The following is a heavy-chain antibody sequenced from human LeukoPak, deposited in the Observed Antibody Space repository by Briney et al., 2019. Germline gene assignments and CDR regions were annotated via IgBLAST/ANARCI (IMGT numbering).Heavy chain of an antibody. CDR3: AKAGPHECPSRGWFGP. CDR1: GFTFSNYA. D-gene: IGHD3-3*01. Sequence: GGSLRLSCAASGFTFSNYAMTWVRQAPGKGLEWISAISGGGGTTYFADSVKGRFAISRDNSKSALYLQMNSLTAEDTAVYYCAKAGPHECPSRGWFGPWGQGTQVTVSS. CDR2: ISGGGGTT. V-gene: IGHV3-23*01. J-gene: IGHJ5*02.